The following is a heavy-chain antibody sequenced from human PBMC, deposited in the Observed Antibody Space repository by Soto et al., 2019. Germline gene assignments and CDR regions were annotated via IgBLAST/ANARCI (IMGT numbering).Heavy chain of an antibody. CDR1: GFRFSAYA. CDR3: AKDYGDYNFNYGMDV. D-gene: IGHD4-17*01. Sequence: GGSLRLSCAASGFRFSAYAMHWVRQAPGKGLEWVAVISYEGSNRFYADSVKGRFTVSRDNSKNMVYLQMNSLRGEDTAVFYCAKDYGDYNFNYGMDVWGQGTTVTVSS. CDR2: ISYEGSNR. J-gene: IGHJ6*02. V-gene: IGHV3-30*18.